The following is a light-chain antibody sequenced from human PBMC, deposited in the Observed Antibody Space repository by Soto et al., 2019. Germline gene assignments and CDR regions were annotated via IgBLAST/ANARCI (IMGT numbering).Light chain of an antibody. CDR1: QSISVW. V-gene: IGKV1-5*03. Sequence: DIQMTQSPSTLAASLGDRVTITCRASQSISVWLDWYQQKAGKAPNLLIYKASRLESGVPSRFSGSGSETEFTLTISGLQPGDSETYYCQQYNSYSPTFGQGTKVDIK. J-gene: IGKJ1*01. CDR2: KAS. CDR3: QQYNSYSPT.